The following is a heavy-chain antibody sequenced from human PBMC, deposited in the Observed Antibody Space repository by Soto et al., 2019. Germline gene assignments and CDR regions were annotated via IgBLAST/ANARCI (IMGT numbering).Heavy chain of an antibody. D-gene: IGHD3-9*01. CDR2: ISAYNGNT. CDR1: GYTFTSYG. Sequence: ASVKVSCKASGYTFTSYGISWVRQAPGQGLEWMGWISAYNGNTNYAQKLQGRVTMATDTSTSTAYMELRSLRSDDTAVYYCARDPGXYDILTGYYTRGNWFDPWGQGTLVTVSS. V-gene: IGHV1-18*04. CDR3: ARDPGXYDILTGYYTRGNWFDP. J-gene: IGHJ5*02.